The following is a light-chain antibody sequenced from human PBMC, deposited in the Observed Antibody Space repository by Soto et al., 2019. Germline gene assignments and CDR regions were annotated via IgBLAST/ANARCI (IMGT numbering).Light chain of an antibody. CDR2: VGS. CDR3: CSYVGVSIYV. CDR1: PRFVVTYNC. Sequence: SELTQPASVAGSAGQPITSSGTGTPRFVVTYNCFFWYQQHLGKAPQVLIYVGSRRPAGVSNRFSGSTSGSTASLTISGLQTEDEADYYCCSYVGVSIYVFGTGTKVT. J-gene: IGLJ1*01. V-gene: IGLV2-23*01.